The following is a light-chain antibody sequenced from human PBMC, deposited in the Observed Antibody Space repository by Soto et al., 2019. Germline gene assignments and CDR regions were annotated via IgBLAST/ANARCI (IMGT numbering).Light chain of an antibody. Sequence: IVLTQSPGTLALSPGERARLSCRASQSISSNLAWYQQKPGQAPRLLMFRTSSRATGFPARFSGSGSGTEFNLTISSLQSEDFGVYYCQQYNNWPRATFGGGTKVDIK. CDR2: RTS. V-gene: IGKV3-15*01. CDR1: QSISSN. J-gene: IGKJ4*01. CDR3: QQYNNWPRAT.